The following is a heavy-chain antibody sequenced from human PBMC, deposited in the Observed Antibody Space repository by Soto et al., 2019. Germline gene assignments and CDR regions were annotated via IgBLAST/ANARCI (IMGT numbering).Heavy chain of an antibody. J-gene: IGHJ4*02. D-gene: IGHD5-18*01. CDR2: VYYSGST. Sequence: QVQLQESGPGLVKPSETLSLTCTVSGGSISGFYWSWIRQPPGKGLEWIGYVYYSGSTNYNPSLKSRVTISLDTSKNQFYLKLTSVTAAYTAVYYCARHGYGSRFHYLYGFDNWGQGTLVTVSS. V-gene: IGHV4-59*08. CDR3: ARHGYGSRFHYLYGFDN. CDR1: GGSISGFY.